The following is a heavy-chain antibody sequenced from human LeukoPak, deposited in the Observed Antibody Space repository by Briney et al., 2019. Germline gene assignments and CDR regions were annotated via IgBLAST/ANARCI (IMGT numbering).Heavy chain of an antibody. CDR3: ARDRVGQQLVGRNYYYYYMDV. CDR1: GGSISSSSYY. CDR2: IYYSGST. D-gene: IGHD6-13*01. J-gene: IGHJ6*03. Sequence: SETLSLTCTVSGGSISSSSYYWGWIRQPPGKGLEWIGSIYYSGSTYYIPSLKSRVTISVDTSKNQFSLKLSSVAAADTAVYYCARDRVGQQLVGRNYYYYYMDVWGKGTTVTISS. V-gene: IGHV4-39*07.